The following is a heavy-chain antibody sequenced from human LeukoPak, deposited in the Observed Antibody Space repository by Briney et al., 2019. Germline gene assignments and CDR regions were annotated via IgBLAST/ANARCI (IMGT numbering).Heavy chain of an antibody. CDR2: ISGSGGST. Sequence: PGGSLRLSCAASGFTFSSYAMSWVRQPPGKGLEWVSAISGSGGSTYYADSVKGRFTISRDNSKNTLYLQMNSLRAEDTAVYYCARDGCSSSGTFDYWGQGTLVTVSS. CDR3: ARDGCSSSGTFDY. CDR1: GFTFSSYA. V-gene: IGHV3-23*01. D-gene: IGHD6-13*01. J-gene: IGHJ4*02.